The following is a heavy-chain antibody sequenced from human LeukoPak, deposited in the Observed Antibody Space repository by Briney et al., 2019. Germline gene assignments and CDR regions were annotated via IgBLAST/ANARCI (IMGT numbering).Heavy chain of an antibody. CDR2: INPNIGGT. Sequence: ASVKVSCKASRYTFTGYYIHWVRQAPGQGLEWMGWINPNIGGTDYAQKFQGRVTMTRDTSISTAYMELSSLRSDDAAVYYCARDPNVWSGYTYYFDHWGQGTLVTVSS. J-gene: IGHJ4*02. CDR1: RYTFTGYY. D-gene: IGHD3-3*01. V-gene: IGHV1-2*02. CDR3: ARDPNVWSGYTYYFDH.